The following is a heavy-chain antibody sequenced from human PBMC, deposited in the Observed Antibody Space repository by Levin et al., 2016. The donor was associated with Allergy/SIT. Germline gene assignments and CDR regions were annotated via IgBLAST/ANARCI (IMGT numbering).Heavy chain of an antibody. Sequence: WIRQPPGKGLEWVSYISSSGSTIYYADSVKGRFTISRDNAKNSLYLQMNSLRAEDTAVYYCASDFWSGYQVYYGSGGNDYWGQGTLVTVSS. J-gene: IGHJ4*02. D-gene: IGHD3-10*01. CDR3: ASDFWSGYQVYYGSGGNDY. V-gene: IGHV3-48*03. CDR2: ISSSGSTI.